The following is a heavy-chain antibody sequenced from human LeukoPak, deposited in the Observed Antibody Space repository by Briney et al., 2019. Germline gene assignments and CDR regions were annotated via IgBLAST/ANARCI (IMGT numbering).Heavy chain of an antibody. D-gene: IGHD4-17*01. V-gene: IGHV1-46*01. CDR2: INPSGGST. J-gene: IGHJ4*02. Sequence: ASVKVSCKASKYTFTTYYMHWVRPAPGQGLEWRGIINPSGGSTSYTQKFQGRVTMTRDTSTSTVYMELSSLRSEDTAVYYCARRRGYGDYGGFDYWGQGTLVTVSS. CDR3: ARRRGYGDYGGFDY. CDR1: KYTFTTYY.